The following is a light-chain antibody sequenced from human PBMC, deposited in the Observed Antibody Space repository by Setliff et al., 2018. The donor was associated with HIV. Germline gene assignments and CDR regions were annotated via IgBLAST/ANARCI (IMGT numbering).Light chain of an antibody. CDR2: DNN. CDR1: SSNIGKNY. Sequence: QSVLTQPPSGSAAPGQKVTISCSGSSSNIGKNYVSWYQQTPGTVPKLLIYDNNRRPSGIPDRFSGSKSGTSATLGITGLQSGDEADYYCGAWDTSLSADVFGTGTKVTV. J-gene: IGLJ1*01. V-gene: IGLV1-51*01. CDR3: GAWDTSLSADV.